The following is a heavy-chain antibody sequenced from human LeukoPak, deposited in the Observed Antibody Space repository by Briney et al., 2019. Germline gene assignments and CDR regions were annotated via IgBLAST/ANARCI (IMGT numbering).Heavy chain of an antibody. Sequence: SETLSLTCIVSGGSISSSSYYWGWIRQPPGKGLEWIGSIYYSRSTYYNPSLKSRVAISVDTSKNQFSLKLSSVTAADTAVYYCARVPTVTFFDYWGQGTLVTVSS. J-gene: IGHJ4*02. D-gene: IGHD4-17*01. V-gene: IGHV4-39*01. CDR2: IYYSRST. CDR3: ARVPTVTFFDY. CDR1: GGSISSSSYY.